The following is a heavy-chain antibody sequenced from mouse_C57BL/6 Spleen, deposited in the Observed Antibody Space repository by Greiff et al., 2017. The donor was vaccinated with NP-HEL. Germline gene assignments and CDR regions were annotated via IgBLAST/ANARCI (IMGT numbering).Heavy chain of an antibody. Sequence: QVQLQQSGPELVKPGASVKISCKASGYAFSSSWMNWVKQRPGKGLEWIGRIYPGDGDTNYNGKFKGKATLTADKSSSTAYMQLSSLTSEDSAVYFCARGEGGNYEGVYFDYWGQGTTLTVSS. CDR2: IYPGDGDT. V-gene: IGHV1-82*01. CDR1: GYAFSSSW. J-gene: IGHJ2*01. CDR3: ARGEGGNYEGVYFDY. D-gene: IGHD2-1*01.